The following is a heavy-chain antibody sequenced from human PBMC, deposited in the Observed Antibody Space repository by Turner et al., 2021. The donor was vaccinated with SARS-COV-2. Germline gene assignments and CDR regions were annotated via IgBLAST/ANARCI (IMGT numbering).Heavy chain of an antibody. CDR2: IHHSGST. CDR1: GGSISSYY. Sequence: QVQLQESGPGLVKPSETLSLTCTVSGGSISSYYWSWIRQFPGKGLEWIGYIHHSGSTHYNPSLRSRGTLSIDTSKKRLSLKMKSVTAADTAVYHCARNTCSSTSCLAVCDPWGQGTLVSVSS. J-gene: IGHJ5*02. CDR3: ARNTCSSTSCLAVCDP. D-gene: IGHD2-2*01. V-gene: IGHV4-59*01.